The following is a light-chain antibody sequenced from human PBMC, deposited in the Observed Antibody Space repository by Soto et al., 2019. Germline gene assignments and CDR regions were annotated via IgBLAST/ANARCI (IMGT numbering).Light chain of an antibody. V-gene: IGLV2-14*01. J-gene: IGLJ1*01. CDR2: GVT. CDR1: SSDVGGYNY. CDR3: SSYTSASTLLYL. Sequence: QSVLTQPASVSGSPGQSITISCTGTSSDVGGYNYVSWYQQHPGIAPKLLIYGVTNRPSGVSTRFSGSKSGNTAPLTISGLQAEDEADYHCSSYTSASTLLYLFGTGTKVTVL.